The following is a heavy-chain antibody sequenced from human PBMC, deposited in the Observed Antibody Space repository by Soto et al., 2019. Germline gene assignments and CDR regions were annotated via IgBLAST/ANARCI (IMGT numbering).Heavy chain of an antibody. V-gene: IGHV3-30-3*01. D-gene: IGHD2-15*01. Sequence: WGSLRLSCAASGFTFVSYAIRCVRHSPLKGREWVAVISYDGSNKYYADSVKGRFTISRDNSKNTLYLQMNSLRAEDTAVYYCAREYCSGGSCYPVDYWGQGTLVTVSS. J-gene: IGHJ4*02. CDR3: AREYCSGGSCYPVDY. CDR1: GFTFVSYA. CDR2: ISYDGSNK.